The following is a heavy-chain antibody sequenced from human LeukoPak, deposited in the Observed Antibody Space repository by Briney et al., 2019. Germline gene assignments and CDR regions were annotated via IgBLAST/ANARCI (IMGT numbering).Heavy chain of an antibody. J-gene: IGHJ4*02. Sequence: GRSLRLSCVMSGFTFRNYAMNWVRQAPGKGLEWISDIGTGSDSTYHIESVRGRFTISRENSKNTLYLQMNSLRLDDTAVYYCASGLYGGVFDNWGQGTLVTVSS. CDR2: IGTGSDST. V-gene: IGHV3-23*01. CDR1: GFTFRNYA. CDR3: ASGLYGGVFDN. D-gene: IGHD4/OR15-4a*01.